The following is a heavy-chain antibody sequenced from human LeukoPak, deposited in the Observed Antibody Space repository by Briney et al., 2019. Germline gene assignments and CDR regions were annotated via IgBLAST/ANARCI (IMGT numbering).Heavy chain of an antibody. Sequence: PGGSLRLSCAASGFSVSSNFMSWVRQAPGKGLECVSVIYSGGDTYYADSVRGRFTISRDKSKNTLYLQMDSLRAEDTAVYYCAKVSSSALDYWGQGTLVAVSS. CDR1: GFSVSSNF. CDR3: AKVSSSALDY. J-gene: IGHJ4*02. V-gene: IGHV3-66*01. D-gene: IGHD6-6*01. CDR2: IYSGGDT.